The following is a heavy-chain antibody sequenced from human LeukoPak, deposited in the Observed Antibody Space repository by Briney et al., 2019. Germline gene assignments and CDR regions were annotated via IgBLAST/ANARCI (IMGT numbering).Heavy chain of an antibody. V-gene: IGHV4-34*01. CDR2: INHSGST. Sequence: PSETLSLTCAAYGVSFSGYYWSWIRQPPGKGLDWIGEINHSGSTNYNPSLKSRVTLSVDTSKNQFSLKLSSVTAADTPVYYCSRGPIAAAVSFWGQGTLVTVSS. D-gene: IGHD6-13*01. CDR1: GVSFSGYY. J-gene: IGHJ4*02. CDR3: SRGPIAAAVSF.